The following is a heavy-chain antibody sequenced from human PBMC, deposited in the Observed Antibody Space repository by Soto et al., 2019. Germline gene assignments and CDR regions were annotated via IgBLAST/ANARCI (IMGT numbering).Heavy chain of an antibody. J-gene: IGHJ4*02. CDR2: IHYSGST. CDR1: GGSVIIGTYY. V-gene: IGHV4-61*01. Sequence: PSETLSLTCTVAGGSVIIGTYYWSCIRQPPGKGLEWIGFIHYSGSTNYNPSLKGRVTMSVDTSKNQFSLKLTSVNTADTAIYYCTRGGDPYKTGHWGQGTLVTVSS. CDR3: TRGGDPYKTGH. D-gene: IGHD2-21*01.